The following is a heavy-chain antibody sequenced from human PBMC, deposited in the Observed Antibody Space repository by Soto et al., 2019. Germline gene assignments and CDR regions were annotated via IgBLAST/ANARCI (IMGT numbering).Heavy chain of an antibody. V-gene: IGHV1-18*01. J-gene: IGHJ6*02. Sequence: GPEVKKPGASVKVSCEASGYTFTTSGISWVRQAPGQGLEWMGWISTYNGDTNSAQKFQGRVTMTADTSTGTVYMELMSLKSDDTAVYYCARQGSWPYYYYGLDVWGQGTTVTVSS. D-gene: IGHD1-26*01. CDR3: ARQGSWPYYYYGLDV. CDR2: ISTYNGDT. CDR1: GYTFTTSG.